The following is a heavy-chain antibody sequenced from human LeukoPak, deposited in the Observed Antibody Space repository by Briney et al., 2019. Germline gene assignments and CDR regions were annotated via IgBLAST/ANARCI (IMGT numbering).Heavy chain of an antibody. CDR1: GYSISSGYY. CDR2: IYHSGST. CDR3: ARPVQLWLFDY. V-gene: IGHV4-38-2*01. Sequence: SETLSPTCAVSGYSISSGYYWGWIRQPPGKGLEWIGSIYHSGSTYYNPSLKSRVTISVDTSKNQFSLKLSSVTAADTAVYYCARPVQLWLFDYWGQGTLVTVSS. J-gene: IGHJ4*02. D-gene: IGHD5-18*01.